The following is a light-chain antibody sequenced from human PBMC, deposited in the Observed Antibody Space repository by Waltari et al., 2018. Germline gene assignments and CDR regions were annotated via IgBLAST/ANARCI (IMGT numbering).Light chain of an antibody. V-gene: IGKV4-1*01. Sequence: DIVMTQSPDSLAVSLGERATINGKSSQSVFYSSKNKNYLAWYQQKPGQAPKLLIYRASTRESGVPDRFIGSGSGTDFTLTISSLQAEDVAVYYCQQYYGNPRTFGQGTKLEIK. CDR2: RAS. CDR1: QSVFYSSKNKNY. CDR3: QQYYGNPRT. J-gene: IGKJ2*01.